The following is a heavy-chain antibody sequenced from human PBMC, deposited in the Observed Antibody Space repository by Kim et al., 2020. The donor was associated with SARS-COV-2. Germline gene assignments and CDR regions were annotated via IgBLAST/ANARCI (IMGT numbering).Heavy chain of an antibody. J-gene: IGHJ4*02. CDR3: ARAGSSPPKFDS. V-gene: IGHV4-34*13. Sequence: NNTPSLNGRITTSAATSKNQFSLKLTSVTAADTAVYYCARAGSSPPKFDSWGQGTLVTVS. D-gene: IGHD6-13*01.